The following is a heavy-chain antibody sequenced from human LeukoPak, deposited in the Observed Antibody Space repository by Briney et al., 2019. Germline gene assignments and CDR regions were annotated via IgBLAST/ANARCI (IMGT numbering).Heavy chain of an antibody. V-gene: IGHV3-11*01. J-gene: IGHJ6*02. Sequence: GSLRLSCAASGFTFSDYYMSWIRQAPGKGLEWVSYISSSGSTIYYADSVKGRFTISRDNAKNSLYLQMNSLRAEDTAVYYCARVRAVVTHSYGMDVWGQGTTVTVSS. CDR2: ISSSGSTI. CDR1: GFTFSDYY. D-gene: IGHD4-23*01. CDR3: ARVRAVVTHSYGMDV.